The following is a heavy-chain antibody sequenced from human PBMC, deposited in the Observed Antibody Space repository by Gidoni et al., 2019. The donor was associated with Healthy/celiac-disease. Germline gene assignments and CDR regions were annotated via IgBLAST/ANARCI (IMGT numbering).Heavy chain of an antibody. CDR1: GGSISSSSYD. J-gene: IGHJ4*02. Sequence: QLQLQESGPGLVKPSETLSLTCTVSGGSISSSSYDWGWIRQPPGKGLEWIGSIYYSGSTYYNPSLKSRVTISVDTSKNQFSLKLSSVTAADTAVYYCARPVILTDPTYTDGFDYWGQGTLVTVSS. CDR2: IYYSGST. D-gene: IGHD3-9*01. V-gene: IGHV4-39*01. CDR3: ARPVILTDPTYTDGFDY.